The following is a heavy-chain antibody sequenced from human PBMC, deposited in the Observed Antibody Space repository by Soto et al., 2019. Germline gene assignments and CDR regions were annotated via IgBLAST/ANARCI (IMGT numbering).Heavy chain of an antibody. CDR3: ARRIAAAPNPYYYYGMDV. D-gene: IGHD6-13*01. CDR2: IIPIFGTA. CDR1: GGTFSSYA. Sequence: QVQLVQSGAEVKKPGSSVKVSCNASGGTFSSYAISWVRQAPGQGLEWMGGIIPIFGTANYAQKFQGRVTITADESTSTAYMELSSLRSEDTAVYYCARRIAAAPNPYYYYGMDVWGQGTTVTVSS. J-gene: IGHJ6*02. V-gene: IGHV1-69*01.